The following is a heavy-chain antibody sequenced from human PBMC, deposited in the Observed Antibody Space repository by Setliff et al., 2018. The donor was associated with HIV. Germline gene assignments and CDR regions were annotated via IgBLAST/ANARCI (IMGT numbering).Heavy chain of an antibody. J-gene: IGHJ4*02. D-gene: IGHD2-2*01. CDR1: GFTFSTYA. CDR3: AKDRGEVPTAFFDY. Sequence: PGGSLRLSCAASGFTFSTYAMSWVRQAPGKGLEWVSGISGGGYTTYYADSVKGRLTISRDNSKNTIYLQMNSLRAEDTAVYYCAKDRGEVPTAFFDYWGQGTLVTVSS. CDR2: ISGGGYTT. V-gene: IGHV3-23*01.